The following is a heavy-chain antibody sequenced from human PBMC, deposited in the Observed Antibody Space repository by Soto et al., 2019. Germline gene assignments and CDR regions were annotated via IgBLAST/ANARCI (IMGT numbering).Heavy chain of an antibody. CDR1: GFTISGKKY. CDR3: ATWHEREHAYDV. V-gene: IGHV3-53*01. D-gene: IGHD1-1*01. J-gene: IGHJ3*01. Sequence: DVQLVESGGGLIQPGESLRLSCAAFGFTISGKKYVAWVRQAPGKGLEGVSALYDLDGSFYAASVKGRFTTSSDSSKTTVYLQMNDLRPDDPAVYYCATWHEREHAYDVWGQGTTVTVSS. CDR2: LYDLDGS.